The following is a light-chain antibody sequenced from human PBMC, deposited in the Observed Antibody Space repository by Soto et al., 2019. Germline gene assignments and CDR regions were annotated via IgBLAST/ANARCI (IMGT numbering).Light chain of an antibody. CDR2: GAS. V-gene: IGKV1-17*01. CDR3: QQLHTYPIS. CDR1: QSINKF. J-gene: IGKJ5*01. Sequence: DIERTESPSPLSALSGDPITIIFRARQSINKFLNWYQQKPGQAHKLLMYGASNLQRWVQSRFSGSESGTELTLTISSLHPEDLATYYCQQLHTYPISVRQGTHWRL.